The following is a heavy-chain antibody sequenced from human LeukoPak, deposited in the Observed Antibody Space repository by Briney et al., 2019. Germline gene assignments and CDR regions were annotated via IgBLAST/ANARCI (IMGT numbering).Heavy chain of an antibody. CDR3: AHRLIGYNSNCYHGYFDY. J-gene: IGHJ4*02. V-gene: IGHV2-5*02. CDR2: IYWDDDK. D-gene: IGHD6-13*01. CDR1: GFSLSTNGVG. Sequence: ESGPTLVKPTQTLTLTCTFSGFSLSTNGVGVGWIRQPPGKALEWLTLIYWDDDKRYNPSLKSRLTVTKDVSKSQVVLTLTNMDPVDTATYYCAHRLIGYNSNCYHGYFDYWGPGTLVTVSS.